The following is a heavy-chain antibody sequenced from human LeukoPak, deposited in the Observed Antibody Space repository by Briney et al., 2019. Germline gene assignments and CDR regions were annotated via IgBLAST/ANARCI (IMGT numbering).Heavy chain of an antibody. Sequence: GGSLRLSCAASGFTFSSYGMHWVRQAPGKGLEWVAVIWYDGSNKYYADSVKGRFTISRDNSKNTLYLQMNSLRVEDTAVYYCARDRDYDFWSGYYSNYYYGMDVWGQGTTVTVSS. CDR2: IWYDGSNK. D-gene: IGHD3-3*01. J-gene: IGHJ6*02. V-gene: IGHV3-33*01. CDR1: GFTFSSYG. CDR3: ARDRDYDFWSGYYSNYYYGMDV.